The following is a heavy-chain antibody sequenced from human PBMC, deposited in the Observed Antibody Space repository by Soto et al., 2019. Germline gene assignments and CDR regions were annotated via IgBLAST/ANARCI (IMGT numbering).Heavy chain of an antibody. D-gene: IGHD3-10*01. V-gene: IGHV3-9*01. CDR2: ISYNGGNM. J-gene: IGHJ4*02. CDR3: AKGGGSTVITKPGEY. CDR1: GFTFDDYA. Sequence: EVQLVESGGGLVQPGRSLRLSCAASGFTFDDYAMHWVRQGPGKGLEWVSGISYNGGNMGYVDSVKGRFTISRDNAKNSLYLQMNSLRAEDTAFYYCAKGGGSTVITKPGEYWGQGTLVTVSS.